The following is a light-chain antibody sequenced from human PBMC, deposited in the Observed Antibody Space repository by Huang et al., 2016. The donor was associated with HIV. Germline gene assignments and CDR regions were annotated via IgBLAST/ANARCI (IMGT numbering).Light chain of an antibody. CDR2: DAS. CDR3: QQRSNWPPWT. J-gene: IGKJ1*01. V-gene: IGKV3-11*01. CDR1: QSVSSY. Sequence: EIVLTQSPATPSLSPGERATLSCRASQSVSSYLAWYQQKPGQAPRRLLYDASNRATGIPARFSGSGSGTDFTLTISSLEPEDFAVYYCQQRSNWPPWTFGQGTKVEIK.